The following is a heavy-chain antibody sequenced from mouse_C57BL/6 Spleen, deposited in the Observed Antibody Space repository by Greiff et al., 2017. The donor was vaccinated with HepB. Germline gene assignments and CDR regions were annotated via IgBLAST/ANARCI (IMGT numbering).Heavy chain of an antibody. J-gene: IGHJ4*01. CDR1: GFTFSDYG. CDR2: ISSGSSTI. CDR3: ARLTGNYYAMDY. Sequence: EVKLMESGGGLVKPGGSLKLSCAASGFTFSDYGMHWVRQAPEKGLEWVAYISSGSSTIYYADTVKGRFTISRDNAKNTLFLQMTSLRSEDTAMYYCARLTGNYYAMDYWGQGTSVTVSS. V-gene: IGHV5-17*01. D-gene: IGHD4-1*01.